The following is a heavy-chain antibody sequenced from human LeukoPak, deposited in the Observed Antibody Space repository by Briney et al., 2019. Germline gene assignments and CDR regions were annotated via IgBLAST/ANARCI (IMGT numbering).Heavy chain of an antibody. CDR3: AKDPILRYFDWLPDY. CDR2: ISGSGGST. D-gene: IGHD3-9*01. V-gene: IGHV3-23*01. CDR1: GFSFSSCA. J-gene: IGHJ4*02. Sequence: PGGSLTLSCAASGFSFSSCAMSWVRQAPGKGLEWVSAISGSGGSTYYADPVKGRFTISRDNSKNTLYLQMNSLRAEDTAVYYCAKDPILRYFDWLPDYWGQGTLVTVSS.